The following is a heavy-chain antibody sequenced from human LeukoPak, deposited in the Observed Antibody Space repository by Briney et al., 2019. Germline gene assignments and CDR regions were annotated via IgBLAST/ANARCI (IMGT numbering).Heavy chain of an antibody. CDR3: ARDDDYYDSSGYRMGYFDL. D-gene: IGHD3-22*01. V-gene: IGHV3-33*01. Sequence: QTGGSLRLSCAASGFTFSSYGMHWVRQAPGKGLEWVAVIWYDGSNKYYADSVKGRFTISRDNSKNTLYLQMNSLRAEDTAVYYCARDDDYYDSSGYRMGYFDLWGRGTLVTVSS. CDR1: GFTFSSYG. CDR2: IWYDGSNK. J-gene: IGHJ2*01.